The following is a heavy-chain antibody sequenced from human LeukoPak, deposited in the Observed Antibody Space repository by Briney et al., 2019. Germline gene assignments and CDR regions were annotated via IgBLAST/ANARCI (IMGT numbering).Heavy chain of an antibody. D-gene: IGHD6-19*01. J-gene: IGHJ4*02. V-gene: IGHV3-11*04. Sequence: AGGSLRLSCAASGFTFSDYYMSWIRQAPGKGLDWVSYSSSSGTTIYYADSVKGRFTISRDNAKNSLYLQMNSLRAEDTAVYYCARDRGWYVFDYWGQGTLVTVSS. CDR2: SSSSGTTI. CDR1: GFTFSDYY. CDR3: ARDRGWYVFDY.